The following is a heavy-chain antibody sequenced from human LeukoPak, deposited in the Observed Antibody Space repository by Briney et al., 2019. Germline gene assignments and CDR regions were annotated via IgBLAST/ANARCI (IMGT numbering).Heavy chain of an antibody. CDR2: INHSGST. Sequence: SETLSLTCTVSGGSISSSSYYWGWIRQPPGKGLEWIGEINHSGSTNYNPSLKSRVTISVDTSKNQFSLKLSSVTAADTAVYYCARGERPDIVVVVAVGGLRFDYWGQGTLVTVSS. J-gene: IGHJ4*02. V-gene: IGHV4-39*07. CDR1: GGSISSSSYY. CDR3: ARGERPDIVVVVAVGGLRFDY. D-gene: IGHD2-15*01.